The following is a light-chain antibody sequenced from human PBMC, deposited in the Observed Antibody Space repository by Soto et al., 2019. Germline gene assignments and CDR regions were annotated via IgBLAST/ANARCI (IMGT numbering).Light chain of an antibody. CDR1: QSISSY. CDR3: RQSYSTPPIT. V-gene: IGKV1-39*01. CDR2: AAS. J-gene: IGKJ5*01. Sequence: DIQMTQSPSSLSASVGDRVTITCRASQSISSYLNWYQQKPGKAPKLLIYAASSLQSGVPSRFSGSGAGTDFTLPISSLQPEDFATYYCRQSYSTPPITFGQGTRLEIK.